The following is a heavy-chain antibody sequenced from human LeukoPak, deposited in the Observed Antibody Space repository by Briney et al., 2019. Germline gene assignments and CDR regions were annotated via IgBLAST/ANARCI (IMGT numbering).Heavy chain of an antibody. D-gene: IGHD1-1*01. CDR1: GGSITSYY. J-gene: IGHJ4*02. V-gene: IGHV4-39*07. Sequence: SETLSLTCTVSGGSITSYYWGWIRQPPGKGLEWIGSNDYRGNSYYIPSLKSRVTISIDTSKNQLSLRLTSVTAADTAVYYCAKFEGGTMEDYWGQGTLVTVSS. CDR2: NDYRGNS. CDR3: AKFEGGTMEDY.